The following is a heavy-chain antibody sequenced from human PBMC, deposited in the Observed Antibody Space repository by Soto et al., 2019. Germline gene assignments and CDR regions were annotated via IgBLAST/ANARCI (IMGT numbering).Heavy chain of an antibody. CDR1: GYTFTSYA. V-gene: IGHV1-3*01. CDR2: INAGNGNT. D-gene: IGHD6-6*01. Sequence: RASVKVSCKASGYTFTSYAMHWVRQAPGQRLEWMGWINAGNGNTKYSQKFQGRVTITRDTSASTAYMELSSLRSEDTAVYYCAELRSSYSYYGMDAWGQGTTVTVSS. J-gene: IGHJ6*02. CDR3: AELRSSYSYYGMDA.